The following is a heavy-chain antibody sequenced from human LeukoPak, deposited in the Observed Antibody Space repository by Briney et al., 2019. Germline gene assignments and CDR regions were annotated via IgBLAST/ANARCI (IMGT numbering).Heavy chain of an antibody. D-gene: IGHD2-15*01. Sequence: ASVKVSCKASGDTITTYGITWVRQAPGQGLEWMGWISGYNGNTEYTQKFQGRVAMTRDTSTSTAYMELRSLRSDDTAVYYCARGLSCSGNTCYAAHFDSWGQGTLVTVSS. CDR1: GDTITTYG. CDR3: ARGLSCSGNTCYAAHFDS. CDR2: ISGYNGNT. J-gene: IGHJ4*02. V-gene: IGHV1-18*01.